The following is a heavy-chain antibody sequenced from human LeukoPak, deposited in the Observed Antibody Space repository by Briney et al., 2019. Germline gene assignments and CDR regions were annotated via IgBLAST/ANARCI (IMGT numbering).Heavy chain of an antibody. D-gene: IGHD6-13*01. CDR3: ARNSSWYFDY. CDR1: DYSISSDYY. Sequence: PSETLSLTCAVSDYSISSDYYWGWIRQPPGKGLEWIGSIYQSGSTHYSPSLKSRVTISVDTSKNQFSLKLNSVTAADTAVYYCARNSSWYFDYWGQGTLVTVSS. CDR2: IYQSGST. J-gene: IGHJ4*02. V-gene: IGHV4-38-2*01.